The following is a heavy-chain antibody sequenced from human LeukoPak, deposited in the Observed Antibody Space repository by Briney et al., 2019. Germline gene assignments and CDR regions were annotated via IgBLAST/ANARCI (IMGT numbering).Heavy chain of an antibody. Sequence: PGESLKISCKASGYTLTTYWIGWVRQMPGKGLEWMGIIYPGDSDTTYSPSFQGQVTISADKSTTTASLQWSSLKASDTAMYYCARKMSNYPYYFDYWGQGTLVTVSS. CDR1: GYTLTTYW. V-gene: IGHV5-51*01. CDR3: ARKMSNYPYYFDY. D-gene: IGHD4-11*01. J-gene: IGHJ4*02. CDR2: IYPGDSDT.